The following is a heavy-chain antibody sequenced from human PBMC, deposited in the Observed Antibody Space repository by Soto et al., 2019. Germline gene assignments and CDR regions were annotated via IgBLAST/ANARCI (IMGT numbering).Heavy chain of an antibody. Sequence: QVHLVQSGAEVKKPGASVKVSCKTSGYSFSDYGITWVRQAPGQGLEWMGWISGYNGNTNYAQKFQGRVTTTTDTSTSTAYMGLRSLRSDDTAVYFCARDIFFGSGSYFDYWGQGTLVTVSS. CDR2: ISGYNGNT. V-gene: IGHV1-18*01. CDR3: ARDIFFGSGSYFDY. CDR1: GYSFSDYG. D-gene: IGHD3-10*01. J-gene: IGHJ4*02.